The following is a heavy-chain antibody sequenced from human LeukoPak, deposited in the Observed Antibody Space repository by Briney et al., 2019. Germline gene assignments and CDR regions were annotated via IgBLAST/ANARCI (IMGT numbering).Heavy chain of an antibody. CDR1: GGSISSYY. CDR3: ARDVHSSSWYLRFGWFDP. Sequence: SETLSLTCTVSGGSISSYYWSWIRQPPGKGLEWIGYSYYSGSTNYNPSLKSRVTISVDTSKNQFSLKLSSVTAADRAVYYCARDVHSSSWYLRFGWFDPWGQGILVTVSS. V-gene: IGHV4-59*01. J-gene: IGHJ5*02. D-gene: IGHD6-13*01. CDR2: SYYSGST.